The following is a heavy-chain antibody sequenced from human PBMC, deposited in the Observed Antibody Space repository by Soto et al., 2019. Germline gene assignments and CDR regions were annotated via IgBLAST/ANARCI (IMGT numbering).Heavy chain of an antibody. J-gene: IGHJ4*02. CDR2: INPNSGGT. CDR3: AREGFGELCLDY. D-gene: IGHD3-10*01. CDR1: GYTFTGYY. Sequence: ASVKVSCKASGYTFTGYYMHWVRQAPGQGLEWMGGINPNSGGTNYAQKFQGRVTMTRDTSISSAYMELSRLRSDDTAVYYCAREGFGELCLDYWGQGTLVTVSS. V-gene: IGHV1-2*02.